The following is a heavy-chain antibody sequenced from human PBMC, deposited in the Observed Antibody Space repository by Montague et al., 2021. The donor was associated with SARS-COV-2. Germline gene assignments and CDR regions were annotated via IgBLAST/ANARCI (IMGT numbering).Heavy chain of an antibody. CDR1: GESFSGFH. CDR3: ARGHLGTTMVVVVMVGAQFYLDY. J-gene: IGHJ4*02. CDR2: IDHRGTS. D-gene: IGHD3-22*01. V-gene: IGHV4-34*01. Sequence: SETLSLTCAVYGESFSGFHWTWIRQPPGKGLEWIGEIDHRGTSNYNPSLKSRVTISMDTSKNQFSLRLNSVTAADTGVYYCARGHLGTTMVVVVMVGAQFYLDYWGQGRLVTVSS.